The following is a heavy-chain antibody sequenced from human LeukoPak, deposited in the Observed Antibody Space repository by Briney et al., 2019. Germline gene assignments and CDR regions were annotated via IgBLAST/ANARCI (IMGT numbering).Heavy chain of an antibody. CDR2: IYPGDSDT. V-gene: IGHV5-51*01. CDR3: ARHPIAAARSGAFDI. J-gene: IGHJ3*02. D-gene: IGHD6-13*01. Sequence: GESLQISCQGSGYSFTSYWIGWVRPMPGKGLEWMGIIYPGDSDTRYSPSFQGQVTISADKSISTAYLQWSSLKASDTAMYYCARHPIAAARSGAFDIWGQGTMVTVSA. CDR1: GYSFTSYW.